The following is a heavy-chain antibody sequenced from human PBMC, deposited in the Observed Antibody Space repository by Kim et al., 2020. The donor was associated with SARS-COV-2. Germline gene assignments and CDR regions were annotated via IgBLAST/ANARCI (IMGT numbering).Heavy chain of an antibody. CDR2: IYHSGST. Sequence: SETLSLTCAVSGGSISSSNWWSWVRQPPGKGLEWIGEIYHSGSTNYNPSLKSRVTISVDKSKNQFSLKLSSVTAADTAVYYCASRRGGGAAGYWFDPWGQGTLVTVSS. J-gene: IGHJ5*02. CDR1: GGSISSSNW. D-gene: IGHD6-13*01. CDR3: ASRRGGGAAGYWFDP. V-gene: IGHV4-4*02.